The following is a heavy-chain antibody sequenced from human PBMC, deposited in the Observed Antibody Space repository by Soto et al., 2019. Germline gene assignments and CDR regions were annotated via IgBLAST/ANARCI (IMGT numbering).Heavy chain of an antibody. V-gene: IGHV1-18*01. Sequence: ASVKVSCKASGYTFTNYDINWVRQAPGQGSEWMGWISAYNGDTNYAQKHQGRVTMTTDTSTSTAYMELRSLRSDDTAVYYCARSGLPDPVVVVGHTPFDPWGQGTLVTVSS. CDR3: ARSGLPDPVVVVGHTPFDP. CDR2: ISAYNGDT. D-gene: IGHD2-15*01. CDR1: GYTFTNYD. J-gene: IGHJ5*02.